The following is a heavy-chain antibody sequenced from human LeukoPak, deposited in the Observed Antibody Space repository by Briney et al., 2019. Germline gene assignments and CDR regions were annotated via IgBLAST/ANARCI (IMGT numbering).Heavy chain of an antibody. D-gene: IGHD3-3*01. J-gene: IGHJ6*03. Sequence: PGGSLRLSCAASGFTVSSNYMSWVRQAPGKVLEWVSVIYSGGSTYYADSVKGRFTISRDNSKNTLYLQMNSLRAEDTAVYYCATDPRTTVFGTFRYYYMDVWGEGTTVAVSS. CDR1: GFTVSSNY. CDR2: IYSGGST. V-gene: IGHV3-53*01. CDR3: ATDPRTTVFGTFRYYYMDV.